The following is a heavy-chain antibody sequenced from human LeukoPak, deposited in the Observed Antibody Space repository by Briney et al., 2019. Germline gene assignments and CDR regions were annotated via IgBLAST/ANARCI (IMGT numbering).Heavy chain of an antibody. D-gene: IGHD3-3*02. CDR3: ARHLHSSYFDY. V-gene: IGHV4-59*01. CDR1: GGSISSYY. Sequence: PSETLSLTCTVSGGSISSYYWSWIRQPPGKGLEWIGYIYYSGSTNYNPSLKSRVTISVDTSKNQFSLKLSSVTAADTAVYYCARHLHSSYFDYWGQGTLVTVSS. CDR2: IYYSGST. J-gene: IGHJ4*02.